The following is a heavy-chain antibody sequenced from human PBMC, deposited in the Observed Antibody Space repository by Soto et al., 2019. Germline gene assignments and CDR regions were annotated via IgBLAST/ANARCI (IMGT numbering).Heavy chain of an antibody. D-gene: IGHD6-19*01. J-gene: IGHJ6*03. V-gene: IGHV4-59*08. CDR1: D. CDR3: SIHSFQQVAGLHFPVLAV. Sequence: DGRWIRKKKGKGLEWIGYIYYSGSTNYNPSLKSRVTISVDTSKNQFSLKLSSVTAADTAVYYFSIHSFQQVAGLHFPVLAVWGKGTTVP. CDR2: IYYSGST.